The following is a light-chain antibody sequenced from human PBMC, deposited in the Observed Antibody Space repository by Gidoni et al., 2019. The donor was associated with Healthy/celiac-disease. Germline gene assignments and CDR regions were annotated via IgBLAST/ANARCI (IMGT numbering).Light chain of an antibody. Sequence: ITISCTGTSSDVGGYNYVSWYQQHPGKAPKLMIYEVSNRPSGVSNRFSGSKSGNTASLTISGLQAEDEADYYCSSYTSSSTLGVFGGGTKLTVL. CDR2: EVS. J-gene: IGLJ3*02. V-gene: IGLV2-14*01. CDR1: SSDVGGYNY. CDR3: SSYTSSSTLGV.